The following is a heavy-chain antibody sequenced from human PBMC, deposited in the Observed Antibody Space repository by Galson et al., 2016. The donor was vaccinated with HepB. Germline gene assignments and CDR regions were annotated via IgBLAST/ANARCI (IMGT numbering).Heavy chain of an antibody. Sequence: SLRLSCAASGFTISSHYMSWVRQAPGKGLEWVSTIYSNGSTYYADSAKGRFTISRDNSKNTLYLQMNSLRAEDTALYYCARGRGYSGYASYYGMDVWGQGTTVTVSS. V-gene: IGHV3-53*01. CDR2: IYSNGST. CDR1: GFTISSHY. J-gene: IGHJ6*02. CDR3: ARGRGYSGYASYYGMDV. D-gene: IGHD5-12*01.